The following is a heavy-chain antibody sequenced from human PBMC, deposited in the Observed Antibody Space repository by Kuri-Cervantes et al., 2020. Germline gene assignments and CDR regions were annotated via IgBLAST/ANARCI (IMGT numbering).Heavy chain of an antibody. CDR2: SSSSSSYI. Sequence: GESLKISCAASGFTFSSYSMNWVRQAPGKGLEWVSSSSSSSSYIYYADSVKGRFTISRDNAKNSLYLQMNSLRAEDTAVYYCARGSATVSTTNNYWGQGTLVTVSS. J-gene: IGHJ4*02. D-gene: IGHD2-15*01. V-gene: IGHV3-21*01. CDR1: GFTFSSYS. CDR3: ARGSATVSTTNNY.